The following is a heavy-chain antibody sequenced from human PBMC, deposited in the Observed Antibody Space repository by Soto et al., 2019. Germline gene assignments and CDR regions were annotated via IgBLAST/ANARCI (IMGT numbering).Heavy chain of an antibody. CDR1: GGSISSYC. Sequence: SETLSLTCTVSGGSISSYCWSWVRQPPGKGLEWIGYIYYSGSTNYNPSLKSRVTISVDTSKNQFSLKLSSVTAADTAVYYCLRYGSGSYYSYYYGMDVWGQGTTVTVSS. V-gene: IGHV4-59*01. J-gene: IGHJ6*02. D-gene: IGHD3-10*01. CDR3: LRYGSGSYYSYYYGMDV. CDR2: IYYSGST.